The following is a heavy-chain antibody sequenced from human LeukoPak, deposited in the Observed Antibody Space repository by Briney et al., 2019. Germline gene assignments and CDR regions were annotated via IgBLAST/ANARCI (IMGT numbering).Heavy chain of an antibody. CDR3: TEFYFDRSGYADY. CDR1: GGSISSSSFY. CDR2: IYYRGST. V-gene: IGHV4-39*01. J-gene: IGHJ4*02. D-gene: IGHD3-22*01. Sequence: SETLSLTCTVSGGSISSSSFYWGWIRQPPGKGLEWIGSIYYRGSTYYNPSLKSQVTISVDMSENQVSLKLRSVTAADTAVYYCTEFYFDRSGYADYWGQGTLVTVSS.